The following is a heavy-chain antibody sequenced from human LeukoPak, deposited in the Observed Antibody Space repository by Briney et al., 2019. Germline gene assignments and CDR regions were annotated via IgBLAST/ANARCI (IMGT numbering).Heavy chain of an antibody. V-gene: IGHV1-2*02. CDR2: INPNSGGT. CDR1: GYTFTAYY. D-gene: IGHD3-10*01. Sequence: ASVKVSCKASGYTFTAYYLYWVRQAPGQGLEWMGWINPNSGGTNYAQKFQGRVTMTRDTSISTAYMELSRLRSDDTAVYYCARVLSHGTYYYGSGSYGSDYWGQGTLVTVSS. CDR3: ARVLSHGTYYYGSGSYGSDY. J-gene: IGHJ4*02.